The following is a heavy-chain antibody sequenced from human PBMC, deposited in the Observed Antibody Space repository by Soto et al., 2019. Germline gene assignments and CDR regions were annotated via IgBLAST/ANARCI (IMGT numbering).Heavy chain of an antibody. CDR3: ARDLGFCSGGTCYYYGMDV. V-gene: IGHV4-4*02. J-gene: IGHJ6*02. CDR2: IYHSGST. CDR1: GGSISSSNW. D-gene: IGHD2-15*01. Sequence: SETLSLTCAVSGGSISSSNWWSWVRQPPGKGLEWIGEIYHSGSTNYNPSLKSRVTISVDKSKNQFSLKLSSVTAADTAVYYCARDLGFCSGGTCYYYGMDVWGQGTTVTVSS.